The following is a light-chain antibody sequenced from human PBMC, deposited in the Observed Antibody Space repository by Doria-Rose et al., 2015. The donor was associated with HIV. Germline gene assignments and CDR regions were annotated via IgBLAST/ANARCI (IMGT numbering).Light chain of an antibody. J-gene: IGLJ3*02. Sequence: CTGTSRDVGGYNRVSWYQQHPGKAPKLMIYEVSQRPSEVPDRFSGSKSGNTASLTVSGLQADGEADYYCSSYADNRWVFGGGTKLTVL. CDR2: EVS. CDR1: SRDVGGYNR. CDR3: SSYADNRWV. V-gene: IGLV2-8*01.